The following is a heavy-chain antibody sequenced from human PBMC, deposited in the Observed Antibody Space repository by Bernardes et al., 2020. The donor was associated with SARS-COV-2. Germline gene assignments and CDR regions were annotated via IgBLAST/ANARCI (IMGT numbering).Heavy chain of an antibody. Sequence: GGSLRLSCAASGFTFSGSAMHWVRQASGKGLEWVGRIRSKANSYATAYAASVKGRFTISRDDSKNTAYLQMNSLKTEDTAVYYCTRSIMITFGGVIVSYYYGMDVWGQGTTVTVSS. CDR2: IRSKANSYAT. V-gene: IGHV3-73*01. J-gene: IGHJ6*02. CDR3: TRSIMITFGGVIVSYYYGMDV. D-gene: IGHD3-16*02. CDR1: GFTFSGSA.